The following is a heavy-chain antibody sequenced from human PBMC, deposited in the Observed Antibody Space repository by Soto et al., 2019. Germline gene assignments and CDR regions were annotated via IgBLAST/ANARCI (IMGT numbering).Heavy chain of an antibody. CDR2: MNPNSGNT. CDR3: ARDSYEIDECRNNKCPIGDLDY. CDR1: GYTFTSYD. V-gene: IGHV1-8*01. Sequence: ASVKVSCKASGYTFTSYDINWVRQATGQGLEWMGWMNPNSGNTGYAQKFQGRVTMTRNTSISTAYMELSSLRSEDTAVYYCARDSYEIDECRNNKCPIGDLDYWGQG. J-gene: IGHJ4*02. D-gene: IGHD3-16*01.